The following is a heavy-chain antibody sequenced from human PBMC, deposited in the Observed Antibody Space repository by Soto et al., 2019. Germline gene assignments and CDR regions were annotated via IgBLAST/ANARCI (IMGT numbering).Heavy chain of an antibody. CDR3: ARENGYSGYDNFDY. CDR1: GGSISSGDYY. D-gene: IGHD5-12*01. J-gene: IGHJ4*02. V-gene: IGHV4-30-4*01. Sequence: SESLSLTCTVSGGSISSGDYYWSWIRQPPGKGLEWIGYIYYSGSTYYNPSLKSRVTISVDTSKNQFSLKLSSVTAADTAVYYCARENGYSGYDNFDYWGQGTLVTVSS. CDR2: IYYSGST.